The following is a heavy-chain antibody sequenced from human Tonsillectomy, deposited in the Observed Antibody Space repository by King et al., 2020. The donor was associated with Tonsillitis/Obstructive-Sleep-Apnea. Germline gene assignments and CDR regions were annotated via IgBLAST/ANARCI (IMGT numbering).Heavy chain of an antibody. V-gene: IGHV3-23*04. J-gene: IGHJ4*02. CDR1: GFTFRSYA. Sequence: QLVQSGGGLVQPGGSLRLSCAASGFTFRSYAMSWVRQAPGKGLEWVSGTSGGGVSSYHADSVKGRFTISRDNSKNTLYLQMNSLRAEDTAVYYCAKDLMGCSGGSCYSSIDYWGQGTLVTVSS. CDR3: AKDLMGCSGGSCYSSIDY. D-gene: IGHD2-15*01. CDR2: TSGGGVSS.